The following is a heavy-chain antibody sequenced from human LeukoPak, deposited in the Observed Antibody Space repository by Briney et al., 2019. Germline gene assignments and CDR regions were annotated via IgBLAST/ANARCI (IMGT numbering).Heavy chain of an antibody. D-gene: IGHD3-22*01. Sequence: GGSLRLSCAASEFTFSSYGMHWVRQAPGKGLEWVAVISCDGSNKYYADSVKGRFTISRDNSKNTLYLQMTSLRAEDTAVYYCANENYYDSSAYLDYWGQGTLVTVSS. CDR1: EFTFSSYG. CDR3: ANENYYDSSAYLDY. J-gene: IGHJ4*02. CDR2: ISCDGSNK. V-gene: IGHV3-30*18.